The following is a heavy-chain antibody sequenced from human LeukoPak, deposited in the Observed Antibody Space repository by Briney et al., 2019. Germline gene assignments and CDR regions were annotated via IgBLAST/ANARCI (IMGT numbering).Heavy chain of an antibody. Sequence: GGSLRLSCAASGFTFRSYAMSWVRPAPGKGLEWVAGISGGGGNKYYADSVKGRFTISRDNSKNTLYLQMNSLRAEDTAVYYCAKVRIWRGEFDYWGQGTLVTVSS. CDR3: AKVRIWRGEFDY. CDR1: GFTFRSYA. CDR2: ISGGGGNK. V-gene: IGHV3-23*01. J-gene: IGHJ4*02. D-gene: IGHD3-10*01.